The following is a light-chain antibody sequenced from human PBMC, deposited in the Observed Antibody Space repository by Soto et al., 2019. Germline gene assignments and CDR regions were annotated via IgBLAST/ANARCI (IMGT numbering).Light chain of an antibody. Sequence: EIVLTQSPGTLSLSPGERATLSCRASQSVTTRFLVWYQQKPGQAPRLLIYGASSRATGIPGRFSGSGSGTDFTLTISRLEPEDFAVYYCQQYGTSPITFGQGTRLEIK. V-gene: IGKV3-20*01. CDR1: QSVTTRF. J-gene: IGKJ5*01. CDR2: GAS. CDR3: QQYGTSPIT.